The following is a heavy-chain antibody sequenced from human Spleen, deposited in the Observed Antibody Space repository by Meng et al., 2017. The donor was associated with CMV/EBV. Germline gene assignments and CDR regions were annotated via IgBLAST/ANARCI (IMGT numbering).Heavy chain of an antibody. Sequence: GGSLRLSCAASGFTFSSYWMSWVRQAPGKGLEWVANIKQDGSEKYYVDSVKGRFTISRDNAKNSLYLQMNSLRAEDTAVYYCARTAKDIVVVPAWSASCFDYWGQGTLVTVSS. CDR3: ARTAKDIVVVPAWSASCFDY. D-gene: IGHD2-2*01. V-gene: IGHV3-7*01. J-gene: IGHJ4*02. CDR1: GFTFSSYW. CDR2: IKQDGSEK.